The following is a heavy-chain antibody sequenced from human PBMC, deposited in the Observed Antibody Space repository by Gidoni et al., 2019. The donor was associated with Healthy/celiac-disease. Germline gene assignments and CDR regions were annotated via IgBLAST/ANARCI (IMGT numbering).Heavy chain of an antibody. CDR2: ISYDGSNK. V-gene: IGHV3-30*18. Sequence: QVQLVESGGGVVQPGRSLRLSCAASGFPFSSYGMHWVRQAPGKGLEWVAVISYDGSNKYYADSVKGRFTISRDNSKNTLYLQMNSLRAEDTAVYYCAKGVRKYYYYYYGMDVWGQGTTVTVSS. CDR3: AKGVRKYYYYYYGMDV. CDR1: GFPFSSYG. J-gene: IGHJ6*02. D-gene: IGHD6-6*01.